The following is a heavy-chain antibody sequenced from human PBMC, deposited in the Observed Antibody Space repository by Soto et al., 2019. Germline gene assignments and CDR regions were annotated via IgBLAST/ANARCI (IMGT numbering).Heavy chain of an antibody. V-gene: IGHV5-51*01. CDR2: IYPGDSDT. CDR1: GYSFTSYW. Sequence: GESLKISCKGSGYSFTSYWIGWVRQMPGKGLELMGIIYPGDSDTRYSPSFQGQVTISADKSISTAYLQWSSLKASDTAMYYCARTAAAGKYYYGMDVRGQGTTVTVSS. CDR3: ARTAAAGKYYYGMDV. D-gene: IGHD6-13*01. J-gene: IGHJ6*02.